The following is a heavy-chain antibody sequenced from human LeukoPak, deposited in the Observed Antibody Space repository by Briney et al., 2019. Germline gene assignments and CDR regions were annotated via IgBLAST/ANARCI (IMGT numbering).Heavy chain of an antibody. Sequence: SETLSLTCAVYGGSFSGYYWSWIRQPPGKGLEWIGELNHSGSTNYNPSLKSRVTISVDTSKKQFSLKLSSVPAADAAVDYCARGCPSYYYDSSGDSCVCDWGQGTLVTVSS. J-gene: IGHJ4*02. CDR3: ARGCPSYYYDSSGDSCVCD. CDR2: LNHSGST. CDR1: GGSFSGYY. V-gene: IGHV4-34*01. D-gene: IGHD3-22*01.